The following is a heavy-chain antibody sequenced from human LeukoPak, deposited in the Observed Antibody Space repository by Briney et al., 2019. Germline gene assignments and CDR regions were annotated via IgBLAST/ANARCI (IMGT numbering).Heavy chain of an antibody. D-gene: IGHD3-3*01. J-gene: IGHJ3*02. Sequence: ASVKVSCKASGYTFTSYGISWVRQAPGQGLEWMGWISAYNGNTNYAQKLQGRVTMTTDTSTSTAYMELRSLRSDDTAVYYCARNTYDFWSGYSPGAFDIWGQGTMVTVSS. V-gene: IGHV1-18*01. CDR1: GYTFTSYG. CDR3: ARNTYDFWSGYSPGAFDI. CDR2: ISAYNGNT.